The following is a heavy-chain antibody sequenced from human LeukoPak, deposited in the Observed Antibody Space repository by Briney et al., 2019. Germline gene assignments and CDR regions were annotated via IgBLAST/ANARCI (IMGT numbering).Heavy chain of an antibody. CDR3: ARDGPGYCSGGSCYSLYYYYGMDV. V-gene: IGHV1-18*01. CDR2: ISAYNGNT. D-gene: IGHD2-15*01. Sequence: ASVKVSCKASGYTFTSYGISWVRQAPGQGLEWMEWISAYNGNTNYAQKLQGRVTMTTDTSTSTAYMELRGLRSDDTAVYYCARDGPGYCSGGSCYSLYYYYGMDVWGQGTTVTVSS. CDR1: GYTFTSYG. J-gene: IGHJ6*02.